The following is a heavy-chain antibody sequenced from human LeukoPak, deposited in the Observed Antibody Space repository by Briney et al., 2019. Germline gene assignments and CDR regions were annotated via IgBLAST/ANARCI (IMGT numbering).Heavy chain of an antibody. CDR3: ERRTYFYDSSGYYFDY. Sequence: SETLSLTCTVSGGSISSYYWSWVRQPPEKGLECIGYIYYSGSTNYNPSLKSRVTISVDTSKNQFSLKLSSVTAADTAVYYCERRTYFYDSSGYYFDYWGQGTLVTVSS. CDR1: GGSISSYY. J-gene: IGHJ4*02. CDR2: IYYSGST. V-gene: IGHV4-59*01. D-gene: IGHD3-22*01.